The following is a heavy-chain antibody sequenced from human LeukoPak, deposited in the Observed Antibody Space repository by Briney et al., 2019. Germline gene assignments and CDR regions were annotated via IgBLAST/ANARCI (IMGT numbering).Heavy chain of an antibody. Sequence: PSETLSLTCTVSGGSISSGDYYWSWIRQPPGKGLEWIGYIYYSGSTYYNPSLKSRVTISVDTSKNQFSLKLSSVTAADTAVYYCARRSSSSTSDAFDIWGQGTMVTVYS. CDR3: ARRSSSSTSDAFDI. V-gene: IGHV4-30-4*08. CDR1: GGSISSGDYY. D-gene: IGHD6-6*01. J-gene: IGHJ3*02. CDR2: IYYSGST.